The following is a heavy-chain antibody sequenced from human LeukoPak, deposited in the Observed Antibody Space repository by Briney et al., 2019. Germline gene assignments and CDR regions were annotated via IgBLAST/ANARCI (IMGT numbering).Heavy chain of an antibody. D-gene: IGHD5-18*01. V-gene: IGHV4-59*01. CDR1: GGSISSYY. J-gene: IGHJ4*01. Sequence: SETLSLTCTVSGGSISSYYWSWIRQPPGKGLEWIGYIYYSGSTNYNPSLKSRVTISVDTSKKQFSLKLSSVTAADTAVYYCAGGGVDTAMLDYWGQEPWSPSPQ. CDR3: AGGGVDTAMLDY. CDR2: IYYSGST.